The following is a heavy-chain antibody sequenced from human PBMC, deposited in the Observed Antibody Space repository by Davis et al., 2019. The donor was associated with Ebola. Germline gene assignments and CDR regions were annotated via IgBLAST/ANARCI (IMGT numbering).Heavy chain of an antibody. J-gene: IGHJ6*02. D-gene: IGHD6-6*01. CDR1: GYTFTSYY. V-gene: IGHV1-69*13. CDR2: IIPIFGTA. CDR3: ARPDLYSSSSDYYYYYGMDV. Sequence: SVKVSCKASGYTFTSYYMHWVRQAPGQGLEWMGGIIPIFGTANYAQKFQGRVTITADESTSTAYMELSSLRSEDTAVYYCARPDLYSSSSDYYYYYGMDVWGQGTTVTVSS.